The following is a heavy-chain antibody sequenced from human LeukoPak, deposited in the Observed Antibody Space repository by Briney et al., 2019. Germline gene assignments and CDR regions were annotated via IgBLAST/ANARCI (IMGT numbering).Heavy chain of an antibody. CDR2: MNPNSGNT. Sequence: ASVKVSCKASGYTFTSYDINWVRQATGQGLGWMGWMNPNSGNTGYAQKFQGRVTITRNTSISTAYMELSSLRSEDTAVYYCARGTGRFLALFDYWGQGTLVTVSS. J-gene: IGHJ4*02. CDR3: ARGTGRFLALFDY. V-gene: IGHV1-8*03. CDR1: GYTFTSYD. D-gene: IGHD3-3*01.